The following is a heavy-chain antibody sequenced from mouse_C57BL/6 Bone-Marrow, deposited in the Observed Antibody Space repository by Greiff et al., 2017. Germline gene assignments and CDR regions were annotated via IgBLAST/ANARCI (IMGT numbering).Heavy chain of an antibody. Sequence: VQLQQSGAELVRPGASVKLSCTASGFNIKDDYMHWVKQRPEQGLEWIGWIYPENGDTEYASKFQGKATITADPSSNTAYLPLSSRTSEDTAFYYCTTGVYYWYVGVWGTGTTVTVSA. D-gene: IGHD1-3*01. CDR1: GFNIKDDY. CDR2: IYPENGDT. CDR3: TTGVYYWYVGV. J-gene: IGHJ1*03. V-gene: IGHV14-4*01.